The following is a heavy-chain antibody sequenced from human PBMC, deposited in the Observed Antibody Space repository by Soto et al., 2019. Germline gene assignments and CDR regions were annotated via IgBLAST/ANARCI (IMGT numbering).Heavy chain of an antibody. D-gene: IGHD3-10*01. CDR2: IKEDGTKN. V-gene: IGHV3-7*05. J-gene: IGHJ6*02. CDR3: ARGWSGITA. Sequence: GGSLRLSCEASGFTISSYWMTWVRQAPGKGLEWVANIKEDGTKNYYMDSVKGRFTISRDNAKNSLYLQMNSLRAEDTAVYYCARGWSGITAWGQGTTVTVSS. CDR1: GFTISSYW.